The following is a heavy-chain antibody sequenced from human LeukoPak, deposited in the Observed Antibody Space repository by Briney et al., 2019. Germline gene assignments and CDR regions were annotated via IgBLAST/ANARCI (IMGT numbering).Heavy chain of an antibody. CDR2: IIPIFGTA. Sequence: SVKVSCKASGYTFTSYYMHWVRQAPGQGLEWMGGIIPIFGTANYAQKFQGRVTITADESTSTAYMELSSLRSEDTAVYYCASEYYYGSGTPARSYYFDYWGQGTLVTVSS. D-gene: IGHD3-10*01. CDR3: ASEYYYGSGTPARSYYFDY. V-gene: IGHV1-69*13. CDR1: GYTFTSYY. J-gene: IGHJ4*02.